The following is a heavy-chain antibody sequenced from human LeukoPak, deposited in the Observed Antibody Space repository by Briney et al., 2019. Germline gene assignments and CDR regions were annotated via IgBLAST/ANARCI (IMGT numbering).Heavy chain of an antibody. V-gene: IGHV5-51*01. CDR1: GYNFTNYW. D-gene: IGHD1-14*01. J-gene: IGHJ4*02. CDR3: ARQSHSITDY. CDR2: MYPGDSDT. Sequence: GESLKISCKGSGYNFTNYWIGWVRQMSGEGLEWMGIMYPGDSDTRYSPSFQGQVTISADRSISTAYLQWRSLKASDTAMYYCARQSHSITDYWGQGTLVTVSS.